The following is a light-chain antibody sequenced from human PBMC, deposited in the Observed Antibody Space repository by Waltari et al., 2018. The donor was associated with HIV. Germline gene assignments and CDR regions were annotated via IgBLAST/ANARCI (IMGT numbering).Light chain of an antibody. J-gene: IGKJ4*01. CDR1: QSVGRN. CDR2: GAS. CDR3: QQYNNWPL. V-gene: IGKV3-15*01. Sequence: EIVMTQSPVNMSVSPGERATLSCRASQSVGRNLAWYQQKPGQAPRLLIYGASNRATGTPARFSGSGSGTEFSLTISSLQSEDFAVYYCQQYNNWPLFGGGTRVEIK.